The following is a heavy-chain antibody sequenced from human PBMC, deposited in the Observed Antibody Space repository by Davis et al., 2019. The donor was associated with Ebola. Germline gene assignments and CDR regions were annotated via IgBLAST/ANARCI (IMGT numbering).Heavy chain of an antibody. J-gene: IGHJ6*02. Sequence: PGGSLRPSCPPSGSSSRSYWMRWVRQAPGKGLVWVASIKQDGSEKYYVDSVKGRFTISRDNAKNSLYLQMNSLRAEDTAVYYCLYGMDVWGQGTTVTVSS. V-gene: IGHV3-7*01. CDR1: GSSSRSYW. CDR3: LYGMDV. CDR2: IKQDGSEK.